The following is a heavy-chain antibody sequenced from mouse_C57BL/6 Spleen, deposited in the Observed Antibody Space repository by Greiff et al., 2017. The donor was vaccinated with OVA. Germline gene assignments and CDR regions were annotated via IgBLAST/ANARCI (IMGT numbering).Heavy chain of an antibody. D-gene: IGHD1-1*01. Sequence: QVQLQQSGAELARPGASVKLSCKASGYTFTSYGISWVKQRTGQGLEWIGEIYPRSGNTYYNEKFKGKATLTADKSSSTAYMELRSLTSEDSAVYFCAREEGNYYGSSYYFDYWGQGTTLTVSS. J-gene: IGHJ2*01. V-gene: IGHV1-81*01. CDR2: IYPRSGNT. CDR3: AREEGNYYGSSYYFDY. CDR1: GYTFTSYG.